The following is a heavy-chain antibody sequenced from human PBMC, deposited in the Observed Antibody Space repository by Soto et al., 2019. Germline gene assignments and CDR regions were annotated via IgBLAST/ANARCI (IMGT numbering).Heavy chain of an antibody. CDR3: AKALKVRYSGSYPYFDY. J-gene: IGHJ4*02. V-gene: IGHV5-51*01. Sequence: GESLKISCKGSGYSFTSYWIGWVRQMPGKGLEWMGIIYPGDSDTRYSPSFQGQVTISADKSISTAYLQWSSLKASDTAMYYCAKALKVRYSGSYPYFDYWGQGTLVTVSS. CDR1: GYSFTSYW. D-gene: IGHD1-26*01. CDR2: IYPGDSDT.